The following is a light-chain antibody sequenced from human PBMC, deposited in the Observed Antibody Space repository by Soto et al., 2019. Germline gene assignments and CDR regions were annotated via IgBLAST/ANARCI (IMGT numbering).Light chain of an antibody. Sequence: DIQMTQSPATLSASVGGRVTITRCKNETITNWLAWYQQKPGKAPKLLIYKATILESGVPSRFSGSGSGTAFTLTISSLQHDDFATYYSQQFKTYSGLTFGGGTKVQMK. V-gene: IGKV1-5*03. CDR2: KAT. J-gene: IGKJ4*01. CDR1: ETITNW. CDR3: QQFKTYSGLT.